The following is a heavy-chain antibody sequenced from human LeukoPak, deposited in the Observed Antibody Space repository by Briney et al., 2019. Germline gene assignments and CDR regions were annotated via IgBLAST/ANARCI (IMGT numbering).Heavy chain of an antibody. CDR2: ISSSFGRT. Sequence: GRSLRLSCAASGFPFSRYDMSWVRQAPGKGLEWVSGISSSFGRTYYADSVKGRFTISRDDSNDTLYVQMHSLRAEDTAVYYCARGGSFCFDYWAQGTLVSVSS. CDR3: ARGGSFCFDY. D-gene: IGHD3-10*01. CDR1: GFPFSRYD. V-gene: IGHV3-23*01. J-gene: IGHJ4*02.